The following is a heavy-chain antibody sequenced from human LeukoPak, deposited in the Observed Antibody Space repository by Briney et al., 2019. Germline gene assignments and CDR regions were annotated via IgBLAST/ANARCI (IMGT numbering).Heavy chain of an antibody. Sequence: SETLSLTCAVYGGSFSSYYWGWIRQPPGKGLEWIGSIYYSGSTYYNPSLKSRVTISVDTSKNQFSLKLSSVTAADTAVYYCAMGGNNWFDPWGQGTLVTVSS. J-gene: IGHJ5*02. V-gene: IGHV4-39*07. CDR2: IYYSGST. CDR3: AMGGNNWFDP. CDR1: GGSFSSYY. D-gene: IGHD1-26*01.